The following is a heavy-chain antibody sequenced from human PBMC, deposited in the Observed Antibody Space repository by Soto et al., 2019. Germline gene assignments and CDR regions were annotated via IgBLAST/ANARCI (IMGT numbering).Heavy chain of an antibody. CDR2: IYWNDDK. Sequence: QITLKESGPTLVKPTQTLTLTCIFSGFSLRTSGVGVGWIRQPPGKALEWLGFIYWNDDKRYSPSLKSSITITKDTSKNQVVLTMTNMDPVDTATYYCAKSGSSGWYGWFDPWGQGTLVTVSS. V-gene: IGHV2-5*01. J-gene: IGHJ5*02. D-gene: IGHD6-19*01. CDR1: GFSLRTSGVG. CDR3: AKSGSSGWYGWFDP.